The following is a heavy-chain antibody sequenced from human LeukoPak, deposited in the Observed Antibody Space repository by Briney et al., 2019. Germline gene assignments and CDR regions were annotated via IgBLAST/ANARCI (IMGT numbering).Heavy chain of an antibody. J-gene: IGHJ2*01. D-gene: IGHD6-13*01. Sequence: SGTLSLTCAVSGGSISSSNWWSWIRQPPGKGLEWIGEIYHSGSTNYNPSLKSRVTISVDKSKTQFSLKLSSVTAADTAVYYCARVYYSSSYDYWYFDLWGRGTLVTVSS. CDR2: IYHSGST. CDR1: GGSISSSNW. V-gene: IGHV4-4*02. CDR3: ARVYYSSSYDYWYFDL.